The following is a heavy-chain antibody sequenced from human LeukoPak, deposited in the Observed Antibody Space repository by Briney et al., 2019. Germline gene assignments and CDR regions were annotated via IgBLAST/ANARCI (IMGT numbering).Heavy chain of an antibody. D-gene: IGHD3-22*01. CDR1: GFTFTSYD. J-gene: IGHJ1*01. Sequence: ASVKVSCKASGFTFTSYDINWVRQATGQGLEWMGGIIPIFGTANYAQKFQGRVTITADESTSTAYMELSSLRSEDTAVYYCARDYYDSSGYYYADWGQGTLVTVSS. V-gene: IGHV1-69*13. CDR3: ARDYYDSSGYYYAD. CDR2: IIPIFGTA.